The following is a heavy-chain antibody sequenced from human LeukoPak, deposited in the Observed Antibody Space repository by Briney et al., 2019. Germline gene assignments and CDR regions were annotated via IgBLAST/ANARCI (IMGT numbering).Heavy chain of an antibody. V-gene: IGHV3-23*01. D-gene: IGHD5-12*01. J-gene: IGHJ4*02. CDR1: GFTLCSYA. Sequence: GGSLRLSCAASGFTLCSYATSWGRPAPRKGLGWGSAICGSGGSTYYADSVKGRFTISRDNSKNTPYLQMNSLRAEDTAVYYCAKDQRNSRGYSGYDQRVFDYWGQGTLITVSS. CDR3: AKDQRNSRGYSGYDQRVFDY. CDR2: ICGSGGST.